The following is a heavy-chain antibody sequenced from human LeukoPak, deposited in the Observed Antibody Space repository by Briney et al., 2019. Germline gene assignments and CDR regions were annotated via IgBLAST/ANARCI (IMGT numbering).Heavy chain of an antibody. D-gene: IGHD6-13*01. CDR3: ARDAEQQPYYYYMDV. Sequence: GESLRLSCAASGFTFTTYWMSWVRQAPGKGLEWVANIKQDGTEKYYVDSVKGRFTISRDNAKNSLYLQMDSLRAEDTAVYYCARDAEQQPYYYYMDVWGKGTTVTVSS. CDR2: IKQDGTEK. V-gene: IGHV3-7*01. CDR1: GFTFTTYW. J-gene: IGHJ6*03.